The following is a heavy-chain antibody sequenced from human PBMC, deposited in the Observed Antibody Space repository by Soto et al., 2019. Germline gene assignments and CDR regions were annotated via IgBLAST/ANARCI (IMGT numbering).Heavy chain of an antibody. CDR1: GGSIRSYY. CDR2: YSGST. Sequence: QVQLQESGPGLVKPSETLSLTCTVSGGSIRSYYWCWIRQPTGTGLEWIGYSGSTNYNPSLKSRVTISVDTSKNQFSLKLSSVTAADTAVYYCASDPQRTEVYWDWGQGTLVTVSS. CDR3: ASDPQRTEVYWD. D-gene: IGHD2-15*01. V-gene: IGHV4-59*01. J-gene: IGHJ4*02.